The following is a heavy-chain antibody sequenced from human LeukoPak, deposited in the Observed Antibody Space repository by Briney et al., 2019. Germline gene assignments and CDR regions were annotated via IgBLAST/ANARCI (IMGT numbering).Heavy chain of an antibody. CDR2: ISAYNGNT. V-gene: IGHV1-18*01. CDR1: GYTFTSYG. CDR3: ARAVSYCTNGVCYSYWFDP. Sequence: ASVKVSCKASGYTFTSYGISWVRQAPGQGLEWMGWISAYNGNTNYAQKLQGRVTMTTDISTSTAYMELRSLRSDDTAVYYCARAVSYCTNGVCYSYWFDPWGQGTLVTVSS. J-gene: IGHJ5*02. D-gene: IGHD2-8*01.